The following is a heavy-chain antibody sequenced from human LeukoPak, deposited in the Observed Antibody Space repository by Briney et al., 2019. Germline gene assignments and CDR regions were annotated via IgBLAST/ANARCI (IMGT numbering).Heavy chain of an antibody. V-gene: IGHV3-74*01. J-gene: IGHJ6*03. CDR2: INSEGSTR. Sequence: GGSLRLSCAASGFTFSSYWMHWVRHVPGKGLVWVSRINSEGSTRSYADSVRGRFTISRDNAKNTLYLQMNSLRAEDTAVYYCARVAVSNYYYLDVWGKGTTVTVTS. CDR1: GFTFSSYW. CDR3: ARVAVSNYYYLDV.